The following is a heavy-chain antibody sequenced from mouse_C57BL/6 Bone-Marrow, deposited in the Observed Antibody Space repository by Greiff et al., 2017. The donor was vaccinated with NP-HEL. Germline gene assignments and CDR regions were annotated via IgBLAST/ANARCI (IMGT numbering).Heavy chain of an antibody. Sequence: QVQLQQSGPGLVQPSQSLSITCTVSGFSLTSSGVHWVRQSPGKGLEWLGVIWSGGSTDYNAAFISSLSISKANSKSQVFFKMKRLKADDTDIYYCARNGGGYGNWDAMDYWGQGTSVTVSS. D-gene: IGHD2-10*02. V-gene: IGHV2-2*01. CDR3: ARNGGGYGNWDAMDY. CDR2: IWSGGST. CDR1: GFSLTSSG. J-gene: IGHJ4*01.